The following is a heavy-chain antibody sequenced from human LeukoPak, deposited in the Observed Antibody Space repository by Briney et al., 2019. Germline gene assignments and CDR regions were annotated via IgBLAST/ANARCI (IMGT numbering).Heavy chain of an antibody. CDR2: IKSKTDGGTT. V-gene: IGHV3-15*01. CDR1: GFTFSNAW. CDR3: TTEGPQTIVVVTNFDY. J-gene: IGHJ4*02. Sequence: GGSLRLSCAASGFTFSNAWMSWVRQAPGKGLEWVGRIKSKTDGGTTDYAAPVKGKFTISRDDSKNTLYLQMNSLKTEDTAVYYCTTEGPQTIVVVTNFDYWGQGTLVTVSS. D-gene: IGHD3-22*01.